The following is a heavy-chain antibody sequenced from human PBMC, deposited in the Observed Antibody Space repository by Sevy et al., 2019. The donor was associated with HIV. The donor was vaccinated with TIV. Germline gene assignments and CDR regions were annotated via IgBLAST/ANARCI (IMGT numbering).Heavy chain of an antibody. Sequence: ASVKVSRKVSGYTLTELSMHWLRQAPGKGLEWMGGFDPDDGETIYAQKFQGRVTMTEDTSTDTAYMELSSLRSEDTAVYYCATTARLRFLEWLLAWGQGTLVTVSS. CDR3: ATTARLRFLEWLLA. J-gene: IGHJ5*02. D-gene: IGHD3-3*01. CDR2: FDPDDGET. CDR1: GYTLTELS. V-gene: IGHV1-24*01.